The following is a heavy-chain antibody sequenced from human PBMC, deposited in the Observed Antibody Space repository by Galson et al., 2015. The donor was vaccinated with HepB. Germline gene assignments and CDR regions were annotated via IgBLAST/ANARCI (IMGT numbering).Heavy chain of an antibody. CDR2: IKQDGSEK. CDR1: GFTFSSYW. Sequence: SLRLSCAASGFTFSSYWMSWVRQAPGKGLEWVANIKQDGSEKYYVDSVKGRFTISRDNAKNSLYLQMNSLRAEDTAVYYCARDLAVLRYFDYYDYWGQGTLVTVSS. CDR3: ARDLAVLRYFDYYDY. D-gene: IGHD3-9*01. J-gene: IGHJ4*02. V-gene: IGHV3-7*01.